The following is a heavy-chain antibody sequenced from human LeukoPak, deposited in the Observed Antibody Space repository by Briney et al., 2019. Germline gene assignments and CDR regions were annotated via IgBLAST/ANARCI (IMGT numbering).Heavy chain of an antibody. Sequence: PGGSLRLSCAASGFTFSSYWMHWVRHAPGKGLVWVSRINSDGSSTSYADSVKGRFTISRDNAKNTLYLQMNSLRAEDTAVYYCAREGGSYSNYEIGYWGQGTLVTVSS. D-gene: IGHD4-11*01. CDR2: INSDGSST. CDR3: AREGGSYSNYEIGY. CDR1: GFTFSSYW. V-gene: IGHV3-74*01. J-gene: IGHJ4*02.